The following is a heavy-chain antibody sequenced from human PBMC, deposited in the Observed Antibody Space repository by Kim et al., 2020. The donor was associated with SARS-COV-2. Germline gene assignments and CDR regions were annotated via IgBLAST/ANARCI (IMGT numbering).Heavy chain of an antibody. D-gene: IGHD6-19*01. Sequence: SETLSLTCTVSGGSISTGSYYWGWIRQPPGKGLEWIGRIYFNGGTYQNPSLKSRVTISVDTSKNQFSLNLNSVTAADTAVYYCTRHAGVAVAEPHFDYWGQGTLGTVSS. CDR2: IYFNGGT. V-gene: IGHV4-39*01. CDR1: GGSISTGSYY. CDR3: TRHAGVAVAEPHFDY. J-gene: IGHJ4*02.